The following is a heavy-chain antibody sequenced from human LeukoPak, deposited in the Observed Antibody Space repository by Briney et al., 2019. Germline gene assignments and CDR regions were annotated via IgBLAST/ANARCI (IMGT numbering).Heavy chain of an antibody. CDR2: ISSSSSTI. D-gene: IGHD3-10*01. CDR1: GFTFSSYS. Sequence: PGGSLRLSCAASGFTFSSYSMNWVRQAPGKGLEWVSYISSSSSTIYYADSVKGRFTISRDNAKNSLYLQMNSLRAEETAVYYCARFLWFGELSSMDVWGQGTTVTVSS. V-gene: IGHV3-48*01. CDR3: ARFLWFGELSSMDV. J-gene: IGHJ6*02.